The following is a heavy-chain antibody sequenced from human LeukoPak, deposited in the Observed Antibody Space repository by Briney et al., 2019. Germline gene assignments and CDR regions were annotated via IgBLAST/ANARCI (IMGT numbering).Heavy chain of an antibody. CDR2: ISYDGSDK. Sequence: GGSLRLSCAASNFTFGSYGMNWVRHVPGKGLEWVAYISYDGSDKYYTDSVKGRFTISRDNSKNTLYLQMNSLRAEDTAVYYCAREGYCSSTSCYRLLDYWGQGTLVTVSS. CDR1: NFTFGSYG. V-gene: IGHV3-30*02. CDR3: AREGYCSSTSCYRLLDY. J-gene: IGHJ4*02. D-gene: IGHD2-2*01.